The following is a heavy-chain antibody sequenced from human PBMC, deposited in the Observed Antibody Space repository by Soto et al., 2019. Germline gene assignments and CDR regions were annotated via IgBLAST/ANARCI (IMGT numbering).Heavy chain of an antibody. D-gene: IGHD3-10*01. Sequence: VQLVESGGGVVQPGRSLRLSCAASGFTFSSYGMHWVRQAPGKGLEWVAVISYDGSNKYYADSVKGRFTISRDNSKNTLYLQMNSLRAEDTAVYYCAKDRLKVRGVMYYYYYYGMDVWGQGTTVTVSS. CDR1: GFTFSSYG. V-gene: IGHV3-30*18. J-gene: IGHJ6*02. CDR3: AKDRLKVRGVMYYYYYYGMDV. CDR2: ISYDGSNK.